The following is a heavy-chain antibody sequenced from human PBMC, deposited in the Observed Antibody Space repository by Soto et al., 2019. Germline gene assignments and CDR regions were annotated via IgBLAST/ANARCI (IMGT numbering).Heavy chain of an antibody. CDR3: ARDRVPQLGYYGMDV. CDR1: GFIFNSYW. V-gene: IGHV3-74*01. Sequence: LRLSCAASGFIFNSYWMHWVRQAPGKGLVWVSRINSDESSRSYADSVKGRFTISRDNAKNTLYLQMNSLRAEDTAVYFCARDRVPQLGYYGMDVWGQGTTVTVSS. J-gene: IGHJ6*02. D-gene: IGHD2-2*01. CDR2: INSDESSR.